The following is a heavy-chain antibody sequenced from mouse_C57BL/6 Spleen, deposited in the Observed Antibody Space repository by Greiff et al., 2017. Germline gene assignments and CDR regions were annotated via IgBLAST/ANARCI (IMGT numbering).Heavy chain of an antibody. CDR2: IWWDDDK. CDR1: GFSLSTFGMG. J-gene: IGHJ4*01. CDR3: ARYYYGRENYAMDY. D-gene: IGHD1-1*01. V-gene: IGHV8-8*01. Sequence: QVTLKESGPGILQPSQTLSLTCSFSGFSLSTFGMGVGWIRQPSGKGLEWLAHIWWDDDKYYNPALKSRLTISKDTSKNQVFLKIANVDTADTATYYCARYYYGRENYAMDYWGQGTSVTVSS.